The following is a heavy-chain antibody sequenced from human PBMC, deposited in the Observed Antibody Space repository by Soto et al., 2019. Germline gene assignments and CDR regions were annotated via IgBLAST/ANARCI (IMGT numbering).Heavy chain of an antibody. CDR1: GGSISSGGYY. V-gene: IGHV4-31*03. D-gene: IGHD3-22*01. Sequence: QVQLQESGPGLVKPSQTLSLTCTVSGGSISSGGYYWSWIRQHPGKGLEWIGYIYYSGSTYYNPSLKTRVTLSVDTSKTQFSLKLSSVTAADTAVYYCASDPRSGYASSGYYYTGAFDIWGQGTMVTVSS. J-gene: IGHJ3*02. CDR2: IYYSGST. CDR3: ASDPRSGYASSGYYYTGAFDI.